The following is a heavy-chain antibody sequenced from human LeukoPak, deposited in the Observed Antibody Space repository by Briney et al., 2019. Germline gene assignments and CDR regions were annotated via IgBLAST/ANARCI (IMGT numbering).Heavy chain of an antibody. Sequence: SETLSLTCNVSGGSISSSSFYWGWIRQPPGKGLEWFGSIYYSGTTYYNPSLKSRVTISVDTSKNQFSLKLTSVTAADTAVYYCARLGTRWYTMFDYWGQGTLVTVSS. D-gene: IGHD4-23*01. CDR3: ARLGTRWYTMFDY. V-gene: IGHV4-39*01. CDR1: GGSISSSSFY. J-gene: IGHJ4*02. CDR2: IYYSGTT.